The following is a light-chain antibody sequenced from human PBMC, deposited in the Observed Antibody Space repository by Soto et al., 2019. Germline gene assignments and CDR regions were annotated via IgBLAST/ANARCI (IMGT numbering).Light chain of an antibody. J-gene: IGKJ3*01. Sequence: DIQLTQSPSFLSASVGDRVTIACWASQGISSYLAWYQQKPGKAPQLLIYAASILQSGVPSRFSGSGSGTEFTLTISSLQPEDFATYYCQQLNSYPLFTFGPGTKVDIK. CDR1: QGISSY. CDR2: AAS. CDR3: QQLNSYPLFT. V-gene: IGKV1-9*01.